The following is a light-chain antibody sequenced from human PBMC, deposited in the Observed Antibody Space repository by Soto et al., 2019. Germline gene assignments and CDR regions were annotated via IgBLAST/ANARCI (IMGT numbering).Light chain of an antibody. CDR2: GAS. V-gene: IGKV3-15*01. Sequence: EIVMTQSPATLSVSPGERATLSCRASQSVSSNLAWYQHKPGQAPRLLIYGASTRATGIPARFSGSGSGTEFTLTISSLQSEDFAVYDCQQYNNWPYTFGQGTKLVIK. CDR3: QQYNNWPYT. J-gene: IGKJ2*01. CDR1: QSVSSN.